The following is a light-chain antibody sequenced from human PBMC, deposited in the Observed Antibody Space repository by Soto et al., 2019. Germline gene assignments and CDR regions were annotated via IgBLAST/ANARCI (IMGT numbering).Light chain of an antibody. V-gene: IGLV2-14*01. J-gene: IGLJ1*01. Sequence: QSALTQPASVSGSPGQSITISCTGTSSDIGAYDYVSWYQQHPGKAPKLMIFEVSDRPSGASIRFSGSKSGNTASLTISGLQAEDEADYFCGSYTGSIYVFGNGTKLTVL. CDR1: SSDIGAYDY. CDR3: GSYTGSIYV. CDR2: EVS.